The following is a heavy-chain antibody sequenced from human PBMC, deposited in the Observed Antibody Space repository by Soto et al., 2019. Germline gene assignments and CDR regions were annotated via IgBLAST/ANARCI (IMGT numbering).Heavy chain of an antibody. Sequence: SVKVSCRASGCTFSSYAISWVRQSPGQGLEWMGGIIPIFGTANYAQKFQGRVTITADESTSTAYMELSSLRYEDTAVYYCARTSIVGATSDYWGQGTLVPVYS. V-gene: IGHV1-69*13. CDR2: IIPIFGTA. J-gene: IGHJ4*02. CDR3: ARTSIVGATSDY. CDR1: GCTFSSYA. D-gene: IGHD1-26*01.